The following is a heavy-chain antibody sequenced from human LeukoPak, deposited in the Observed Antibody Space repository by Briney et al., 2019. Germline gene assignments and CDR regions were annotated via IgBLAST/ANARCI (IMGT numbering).Heavy chain of an antibody. Sequence: PGGSLRLSCAASGFTFSSYAMSWVRQAPGKGLEWVSYISSSGSTIYYADSVKGRFTISRDNAKNSLYLQVNSLRAEDTAVYYCARESGGDLGEAFDIWGQGTMVTVSS. D-gene: IGHD1-26*01. J-gene: IGHJ3*02. CDR2: ISSSGSTI. CDR3: ARESGGDLGEAFDI. CDR1: GFTFSSYA. V-gene: IGHV3-48*04.